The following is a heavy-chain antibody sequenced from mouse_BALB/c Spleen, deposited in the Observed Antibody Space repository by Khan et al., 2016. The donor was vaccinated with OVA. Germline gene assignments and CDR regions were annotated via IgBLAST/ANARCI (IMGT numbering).Heavy chain of an antibody. Sequence: QVQLQQSGAELARPGASVKLSCKASGYTFTDYYINWVKQRTGQGLEWIGEICPGGGDTYYHERFKGKATLTADKSSHTPYIQLSSLTSEASAVYYCARRNYFSSTFAYWGQGTLVTVSA. CDR1: GYTFTDYY. D-gene: IGHD1-1*01. J-gene: IGHJ3*01. CDR2: ICPGGGDT. CDR3: ARRNYFSSTFAY. V-gene: IGHV1-77*01.